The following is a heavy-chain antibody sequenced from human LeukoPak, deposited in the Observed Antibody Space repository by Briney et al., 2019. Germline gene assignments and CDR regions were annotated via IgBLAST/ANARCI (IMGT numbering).Heavy chain of an antibody. V-gene: IGHV3-48*01. CDR2: ISSSSSTI. D-gene: IGHD2-2*02. J-gene: IGHJ4*02. Sequence: PGGSLRLSCAASGFTFSSYSMNWVRQAPGKGLEWVSYISSSSSTIYYADSVKGRFTISRDNSKNTLYLQMNSLRAEDTAVYYCARSRGYQLLYVPYDYWGQGTLVTVSS. CDR3: ARSRGYQLLYVPYDY. CDR1: GFTFSSYS.